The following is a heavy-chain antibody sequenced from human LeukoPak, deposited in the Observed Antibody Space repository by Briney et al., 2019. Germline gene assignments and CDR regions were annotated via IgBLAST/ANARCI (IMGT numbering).Heavy chain of an antibody. V-gene: IGHV3-73*01. J-gene: IGHJ4*02. CDR2: IRNKANSYAT. D-gene: IGHD4-17*01. CDR3: TGQPNYGDYPN. CDR1: GFTFSGST. Sequence: PGGSLRLSCAASGFTFSGSTMHWVRQASGKGLEWVGRIRNKANSYATAYAESVEGRFTISRDDSKNTVYLQMNSLKTEDTAVYYCTGQPNYGDYPNWGQGALVTVSS.